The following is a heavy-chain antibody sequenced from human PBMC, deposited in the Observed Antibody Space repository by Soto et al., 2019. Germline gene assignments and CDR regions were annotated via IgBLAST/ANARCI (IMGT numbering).Heavy chain of an antibody. D-gene: IGHD2-2*01. Sequence: GGSLRLSCAASGFTFSSYGMHWVRQAPGKGLEWVAVIWYDGSNKYYADSVKGRFTISRDNSKNTLYLQMNSLRAEDTAVYYCARDLWDIVVVPAALAPDYYYGMDVWGQGTTVTVSS. V-gene: IGHV3-33*01. CDR2: IWYDGSNK. CDR3: ARDLWDIVVVPAALAPDYYYGMDV. CDR1: GFTFSSYG. J-gene: IGHJ6*02.